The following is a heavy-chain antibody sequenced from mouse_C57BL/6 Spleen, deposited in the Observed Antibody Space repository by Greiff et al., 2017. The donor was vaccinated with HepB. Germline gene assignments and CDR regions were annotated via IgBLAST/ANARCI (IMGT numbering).Heavy chain of an antibody. Sequence: VQPQQPGAELVRPGSLVKLFCKASGFTFPCYRMDLVKQRPGQGLVWIGNIYPSDSETHDNQKFKDKATLTVDKFTSTTYMQLSSLTSEDSAVYYCAPIYASYYFDVWGPGTTVTVSS. CDR1: GFTFPCYR. V-gene: IGHV1-61*01. CDR2: IYPSDSET. CDR3: APIYASYYFDV. J-gene: IGHJ1*01. D-gene: IGHD2-3*01.